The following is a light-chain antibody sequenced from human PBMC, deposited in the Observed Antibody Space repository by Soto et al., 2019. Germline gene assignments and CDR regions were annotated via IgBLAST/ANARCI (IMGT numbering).Light chain of an antibody. CDR2: GAS. V-gene: IGKV3-15*01. Sequence: EIVMTQSPATLSVSPGERATLSCRASQSVSGNLAWYQQKPGQAPRLLIYGASTRATGIPARFSGSGSGTEFTLTISSFQSTDFVVYYSQLYNPWPPNFGQGTRLEIK. CDR3: QLYNPWPPN. J-gene: IGKJ5*01. CDR1: QSVSGN.